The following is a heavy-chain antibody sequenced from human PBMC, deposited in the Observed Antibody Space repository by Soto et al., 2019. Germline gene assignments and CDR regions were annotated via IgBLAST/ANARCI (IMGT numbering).Heavy chain of an antibody. CDR3: ARHKVYSGSYHWFDR. V-gene: IGHV4-4*07. Sequence: SEPLSLTCTDSGASISNFYGSWIRQSAGKGLEWIGRIYTSGSTNYHPPLKSRVTMSVDKSKNQFSLKLRSVTAADTAVSYCARHKVYSGSYHWFDRWGQGNLVTVS. J-gene: IGHJ5*02. D-gene: IGHD1-26*01. CDR2: IYTSGST. CDR1: GASISNFY.